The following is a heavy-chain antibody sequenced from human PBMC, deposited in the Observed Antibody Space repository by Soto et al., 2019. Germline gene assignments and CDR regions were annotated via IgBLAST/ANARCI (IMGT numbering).Heavy chain of an antibody. Sequence: QLKLQESGPGLVKPSDTLALTCSVSCASITTTNYDWGWIRQPPGKGLEWIGIIYYPGSTYYNPSLKRRVTISVATSKNQCSLDLSSVTSADTAVYYCARHRSDVRAERSLDYWGQGTLVTVSS. CDR1: CASITTTNYD. D-gene: IGHD1-1*01. CDR3: ARHRSDVRAERSLDY. CDR2: IYYPGST. V-gene: IGHV4-39*01. J-gene: IGHJ4*02.